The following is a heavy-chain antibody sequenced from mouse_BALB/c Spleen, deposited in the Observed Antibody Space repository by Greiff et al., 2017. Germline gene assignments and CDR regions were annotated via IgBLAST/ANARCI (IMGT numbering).Heavy chain of an antibody. V-gene: IGHV2-9*02. Sequence: VKLMESGPGLVAPSQSLSITCTVSGFSLTSYGVHWVRQPPGKGLEWLGVIWAGGSTNYNSALMSRLSISKDNSKSQVFLKMNSLQTDDTAMYYCARALITTVVAKDAMDYWGQGTSVTVSS. D-gene: IGHD1-1*01. CDR2: IWAGGST. J-gene: IGHJ4*01. CDR1: GFSLTSYG. CDR3: ARALITTVVAKDAMDY.